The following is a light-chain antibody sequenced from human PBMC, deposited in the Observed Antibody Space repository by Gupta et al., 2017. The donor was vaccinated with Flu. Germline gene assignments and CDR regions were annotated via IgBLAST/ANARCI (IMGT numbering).Light chain of an antibody. J-gene: IGLJ3*02. CDR1: SSDVGGHDY. CDR2: EVT. CDR3: HSYNNTKNPWV. V-gene: IGLV2-14*01. Sequence: ITITCSGTSSDVGGHDYVSWYQQHPGKAPKLFIYEVTNRPSGVSNRFSGSKSGNTASLTITGLQAEEEADFYCHSYNNTKNPWVFGGGTKLTVL.